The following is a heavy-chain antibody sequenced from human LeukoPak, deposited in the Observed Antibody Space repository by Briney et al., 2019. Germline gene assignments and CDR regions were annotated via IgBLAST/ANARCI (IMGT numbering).Heavy chain of an antibody. D-gene: IGHD2-21*01. CDR3: ARDFSVAVVPGPFDS. Sequence: GGSLRLSCAASGFTFSSYSMNWVRQAPGKGLEWVSSISSSSSYIYYADSVKGRFTISRDNAKNSLYLQMNSLRAEDTAVYYCARDFSVAVVPGPFDSWGQGTLVTVSS. J-gene: IGHJ4*02. V-gene: IGHV3-21*01. CDR1: GFTFSSYS. CDR2: ISSSSSYI.